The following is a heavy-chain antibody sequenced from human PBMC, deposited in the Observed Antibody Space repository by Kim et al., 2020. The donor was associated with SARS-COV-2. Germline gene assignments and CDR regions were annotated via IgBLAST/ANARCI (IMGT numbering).Heavy chain of an antibody. CDR2: INGDGSRR. Sequence: GGSLRLSCAASGFTFRSAWMHWVRQAPGKGLVWVSGINGDGSRRSYADSVKGRFTISRDNAKNTLYLQMNSLSAEDTAVFYCARTYGSGSFSLGYWGQGTLVTVSS. CDR1: GFTFRSAW. D-gene: IGHD3-10*01. CDR3: ARTYGSGSFSLGY. V-gene: IGHV3-74*01. J-gene: IGHJ4*02.